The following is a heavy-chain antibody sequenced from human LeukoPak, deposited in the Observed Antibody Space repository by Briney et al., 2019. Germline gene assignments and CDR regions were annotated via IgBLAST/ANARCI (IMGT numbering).Heavy chain of an antibody. CDR2: IYYSGTT. Sequence: SETLSLTCTVSGGSISSYYWSWIRQPPGKGLEWIGYIYYSGTTNYNPSLKSRVTISVDTSKNQFSLKLSSVTAADTAVYYCARGSFYDNVWGIQRASGEYFQNWGQGTLVIVSS. V-gene: IGHV4-59*12. J-gene: IGHJ1*01. D-gene: IGHD3-16*01. CDR1: GGSISSYY. CDR3: ARGSFYDNVWGIQRASGEYFQN.